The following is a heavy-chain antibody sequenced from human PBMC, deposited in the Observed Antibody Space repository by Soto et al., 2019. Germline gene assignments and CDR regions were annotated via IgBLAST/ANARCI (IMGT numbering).Heavy chain of an antibody. CDR2: TYYNGST. CDR1: GASISSGGFF. Sequence: QVVLQESGPGLVKPSQTLSLTCTVSGASISSGGFFWGWIRQVPGKGPEWIGLTYYNGSTYYNPSLESRLTMSLDPSKNRFSLELRSVTAADTAVYNCARRLLLPKPPFDFWGQGALVTVSS. D-gene: IGHD1-26*01. CDR3: ARRLLLPKPPFDF. V-gene: IGHV4-31*03. J-gene: IGHJ4*02.